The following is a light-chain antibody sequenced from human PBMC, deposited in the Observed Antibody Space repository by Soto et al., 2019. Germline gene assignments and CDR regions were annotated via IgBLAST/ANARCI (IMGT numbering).Light chain of an antibody. J-gene: IGKJ1*01. V-gene: IGKV3-20*01. CDR2: GAS. CDR3: QEYDTSPRT. CDR1: QSVTSSY. Sequence: EIVLTQSPGTLSLSPGERATLSCRASQSVTSSYLAWYQQKPGQSPRLLIFGASSSATGTPDRFSGRGSGTDFTLTISRLEPEDFAVYYCQEYDTSPRTFGQGTKVEIK.